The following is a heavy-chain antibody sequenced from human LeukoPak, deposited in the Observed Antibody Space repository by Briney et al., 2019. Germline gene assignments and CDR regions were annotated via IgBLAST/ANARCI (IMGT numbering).Heavy chain of an antibody. V-gene: IGHV3-7*01. CDR2: IKEDGSEN. D-gene: IGHD1-20*01. J-gene: IGHJ6*03. Sequence: GGSLRLSCAASGFTFSSYGMSWVRQAPGKGLEWVANIKEDGSENHYVDSVKGRLTISRDNAKNSMYLQMNSLRGEDTAVYYCARCRYNWEGVDKYYYYMDVWGKGTTVTVSS. CDR1: GFTFSSYG. CDR3: ARCRYNWEGVDKYYYYMDV.